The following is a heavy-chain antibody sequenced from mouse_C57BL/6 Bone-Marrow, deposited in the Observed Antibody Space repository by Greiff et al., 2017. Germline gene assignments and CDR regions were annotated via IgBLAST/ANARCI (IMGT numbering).Heavy chain of an antibody. Sequence: QVHVKQPGAELVKPGASVKMSCKASGYTFTSYWITWVKQRPGQGLEWIGDIYPGSGSTNYNEKFKSKATLTVDTSSSTAYMQLSSLTSEDSAVYYCARDDGYFQFAYWGQGTLVTVSA. J-gene: IGHJ3*01. CDR1: GYTFTSYW. CDR3: ARDDGYFQFAY. CDR2: IYPGSGST. D-gene: IGHD2-3*01. V-gene: IGHV1-55*01.